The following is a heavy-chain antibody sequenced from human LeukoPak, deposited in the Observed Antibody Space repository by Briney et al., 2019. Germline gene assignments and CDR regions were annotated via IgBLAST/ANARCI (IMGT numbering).Heavy chain of an antibody. Sequence: PGGSLRLSCAASGFTFSGSPILWVRQASGKGLEWVGRIRSKADNYATAYAASVQGRCTISRDDSKNTAYLQLNSPKTEDTAVYYCTQSNYWGQGALVTVSS. V-gene: IGHV3-73*01. CDR3: TQSNY. J-gene: IGHJ4*02. CDR2: IRSKADNYAT. CDR1: GFTFSGSP.